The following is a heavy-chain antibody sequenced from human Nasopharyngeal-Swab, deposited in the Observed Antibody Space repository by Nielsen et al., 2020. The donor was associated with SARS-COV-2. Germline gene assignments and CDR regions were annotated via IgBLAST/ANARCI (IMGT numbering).Heavy chain of an antibody. D-gene: IGHD6-6*01. CDR3: ARGGIAARSFFDY. CDR1: GCSISSYS. CDR2: IYYSGST. V-gene: IGHV4-59*01. J-gene: IGHJ4*02. Sequence: SETLSLTCTVSGCSISSYSWSWIRQPPGKGLEWIGYIYYSGSTNYNPSLKSRVTISVGTSKNQFSLKLSSVTAADTAVYYCARGGIAARSFFDYWGQGTLVTVSS.